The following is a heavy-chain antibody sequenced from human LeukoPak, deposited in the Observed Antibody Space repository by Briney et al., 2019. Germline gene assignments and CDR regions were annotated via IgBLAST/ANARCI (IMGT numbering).Heavy chain of an antibody. Sequence: ASVKVSCKASGYTFTSYGISWVRQAPGQGLEWMGWISAYNGNTNYAQKLQGRVTMTTDTSTSTAYMELRSLRSDDTAVYYCARDRGSYYDSSAWQADYWGQGTLVTVSS. CDR3: ARDRGSYYDSSAWQADY. CDR1: GYTFTSYG. CDR2: ISAYNGNT. J-gene: IGHJ4*02. D-gene: IGHD3-22*01. V-gene: IGHV1-18*01.